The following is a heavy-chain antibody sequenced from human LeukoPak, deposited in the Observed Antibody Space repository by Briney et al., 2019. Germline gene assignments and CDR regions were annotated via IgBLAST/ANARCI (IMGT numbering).Heavy chain of an antibody. D-gene: IGHD5-12*01. CDR3: AKDLNNGYGPFDY. CDR1: RFTFDDYA. CDR2: ISWISDSI. V-gene: IGHV3-9*01. J-gene: IGHJ4*02. Sequence: GGSLRLSCAASRFTFDDYAMHWVRQAPGKGLGWVSGISWISDSIGYADSVKGRFTISRENAKNSLYLQMNSLRAEDTALYYCAKDLNNGYGPFDYWGQGTLVTVSS.